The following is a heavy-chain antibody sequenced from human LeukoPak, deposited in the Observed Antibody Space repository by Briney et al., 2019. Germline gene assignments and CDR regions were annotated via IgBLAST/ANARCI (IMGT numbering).Heavy chain of an antibody. CDR2: IYTSGST. J-gene: IGHJ4*02. CDR1: GDSISSYY. V-gene: IGHV4-4*09. Sequence: SETLSLTCTVSGDSISSYYWSWIRQPPGKGLEWIGYIYTSGSTNYNPSLKSRVTISVDTSKNQFSLKLSSVTAADTAVYYCASDRYCSSTSCYTVGYWGQGTLVTVSS. CDR3: ASDRYCSSTSCYTVGY. D-gene: IGHD2-2*02.